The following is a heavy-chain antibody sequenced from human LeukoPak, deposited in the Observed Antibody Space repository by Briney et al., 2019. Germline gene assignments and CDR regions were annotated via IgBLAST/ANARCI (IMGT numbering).Heavy chain of an antibody. J-gene: IGHJ5*02. CDR1: GFTVSSNY. V-gene: IGHV3-53*01. CDR2: IYSGGST. D-gene: IGHD2-21*02. Sequence: GGSLRLSCAASGFTVSSNYMSWVRQAPGKGLEWVSVIYSGGSTYYADSVKGRFTISRDNSKNTLYLQMNSLRAEDTAVYYCARIGAYCGGDCYSSWGQGTLVTVSS. CDR3: ARIGAYCGGDCYSS.